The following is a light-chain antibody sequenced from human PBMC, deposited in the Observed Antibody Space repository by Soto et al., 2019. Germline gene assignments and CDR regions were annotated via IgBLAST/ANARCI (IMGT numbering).Light chain of an antibody. Sequence: SYELTQAPSVSVAPGKTARITCGGNNIGRKSVHWYQQKPGQAPVVVIYYDSDRPSGIPERFSGSNSGNTATLTISRVEAGDEADYYCQVWDSTSDHPWVFGGGTKLTVL. CDR3: QVWDSTSDHPWV. CDR2: YDS. V-gene: IGLV3-21*04. J-gene: IGLJ3*02. CDR1: NIGRKS.